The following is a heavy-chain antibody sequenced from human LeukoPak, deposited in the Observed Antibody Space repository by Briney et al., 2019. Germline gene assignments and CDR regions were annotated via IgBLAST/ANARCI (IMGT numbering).Heavy chain of an antibody. CDR1: GGSISSYY. V-gene: IGHV4-59*01. CDR3: ARDSSGSGSYFNWFDP. CDR2: IYYSGST. D-gene: IGHD3-10*01. J-gene: IGHJ5*02. Sequence: SETLSLTCTVSGGSISSYYWSWIRQPPGKGLEWIGYIYYSGSTNYNPSLKSRVTISVDTSKNQFSLKLRSVSAADTAVYYCARDSSGSGSYFNWFDPWGQGTLVTVSS.